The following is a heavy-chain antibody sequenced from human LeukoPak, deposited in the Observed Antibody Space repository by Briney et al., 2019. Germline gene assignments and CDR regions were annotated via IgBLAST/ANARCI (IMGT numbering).Heavy chain of an antibody. CDR2: IYYSGST. Sequence: SETLSLTCTVSGGSISSYYWSWIRQPPGKGLEWIGYIYYSGSTNYNPSLKSRVTISVDTSKNQFSLKLSSVTAADTAVYYCARRMAGGPLDYWGQGTLVTVSS. J-gene: IGHJ4*02. CDR1: GGSISSYY. D-gene: IGHD2-8*01. CDR3: ARRMAGGPLDY. V-gene: IGHV4-59*01.